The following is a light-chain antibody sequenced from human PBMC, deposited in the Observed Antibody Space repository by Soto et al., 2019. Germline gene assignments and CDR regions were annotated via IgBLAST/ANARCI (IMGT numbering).Light chain of an antibody. J-gene: IGLJ3*02. CDR2: EVS. CDR1: SSDVGDYNY. V-gene: IGLV2-14*01. CDR3: TSYTAYTTA. Sequence: QSALTQPASVSGSPGQSITISCTGTSSDVGDYNYVSWYQQHPGKAPKLMIYEVSNRPSGVSNRFSGSKSGNTASLTISGLQAEDEADYYCTSYTAYTTAFGGGTKLTVL.